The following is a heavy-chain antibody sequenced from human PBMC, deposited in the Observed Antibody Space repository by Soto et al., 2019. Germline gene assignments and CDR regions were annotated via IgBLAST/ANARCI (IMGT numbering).Heavy chain of an antibody. CDR2: ISYDGSNK. CDR1: GFTFSSYA. Sequence: GGSLRLSCADSGFTFSSYAMHWVRQAPGKGLEWVAVISYDGSNKYYADSVKGRFTISRDNSKNTLYLQMNSLRAEDTAVYYCASFDIVVVPAAPIFHGMDVWGQGTTVTVSS. V-gene: IGHV3-30-3*01. D-gene: IGHD2-2*01. CDR3: ASFDIVVVPAAPIFHGMDV. J-gene: IGHJ6*02.